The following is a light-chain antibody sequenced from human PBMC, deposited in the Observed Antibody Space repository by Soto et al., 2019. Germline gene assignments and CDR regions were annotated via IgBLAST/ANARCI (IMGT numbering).Light chain of an antibody. J-gene: IGKJ2*01. V-gene: IGKV3-20*01. CDR3: QQYGSSPYT. Sequence: EIVSTQAPGTRSWSPGEKATLSCRASQSVSANFVAWYQQKPGQPPRLFIFAASGRAAGIPDRFSGSGSGTDFTLTISRLEPEDFAVYYCQQYGSSPYTLAQGTKVDIK. CDR1: QSVSANF. CDR2: AAS.